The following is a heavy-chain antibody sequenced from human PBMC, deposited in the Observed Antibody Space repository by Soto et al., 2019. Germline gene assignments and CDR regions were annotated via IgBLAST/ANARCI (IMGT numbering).Heavy chain of an antibody. CDR1: GGTFSSYA. CDR2: IIPIFGTA. J-gene: IGHJ6*02. CDR3: ARGGVVAAMDYYYGMDV. V-gene: IGHV1-69*01. D-gene: IGHD2-15*01. Sequence: VQLVQSGAEVKKPGSSVKVSCKASGGTFSSYAISWVRQAPGQGLEWMGGIIPIFGTANYAQKFQGRVTITADESTSTAYMELSSLRSEDTAVYYCARGGVVAAMDYYYGMDVWGQGTTVTVSS.